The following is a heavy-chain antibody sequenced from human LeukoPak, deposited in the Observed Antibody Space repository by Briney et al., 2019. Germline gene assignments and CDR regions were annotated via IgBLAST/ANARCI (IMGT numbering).Heavy chain of an antibody. CDR2: TSSSGSTI. D-gene: IGHD2-2*01. CDR1: GFTFSSYE. J-gene: IGHJ6*03. Sequence: GGSLRLSCAASGFTFSSYEMNWVRQAPGKGLEWVSYTSSSGSTIYYADSVKGRFTISRDNAKNSLYLQMNSLRAEDTAVYYCARYGVVVPALFYYYYYMDVWGKGTTVTVSS. V-gene: IGHV3-48*03. CDR3: ARYGVVVPALFYYYYYMDV.